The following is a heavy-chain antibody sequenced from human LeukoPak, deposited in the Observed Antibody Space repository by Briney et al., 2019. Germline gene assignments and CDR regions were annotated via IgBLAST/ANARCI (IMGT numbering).Heavy chain of an antibody. J-gene: IGHJ5*02. V-gene: IGHV3-15*01. CDR2: IQSTADDETT. Sequence: GGFLRLSCAASGFNFSNVWMSWVRQAPGKGLEWIGRIQSTADDETTVYAAPVKDRFTISRDDSKNMLFLQMSSLRSDDTAVYYCTADRYDFSTGSHWFDPWGQGSLVTVSS. D-gene: IGHD3-3*01. CDR1: GFNFSNVW. CDR3: TADRYDFSTGSHWFDP.